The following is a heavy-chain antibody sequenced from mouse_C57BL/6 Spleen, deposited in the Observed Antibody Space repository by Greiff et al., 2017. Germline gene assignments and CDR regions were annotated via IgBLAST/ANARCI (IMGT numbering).Heavy chain of an antibody. CDR3: ARDYGSSYVEDYAMDY. CDR2: INPSNGGT. D-gene: IGHD1-1*01. CDR1: GYTFTSYW. V-gene: IGHV1-53*01. J-gene: IGHJ4*01. Sequence: VQLQQPGTELVKPGASVKLSCKASGYTFTSYWMHWVKQRPGQGLEWIGNINPSNGGTNYNEKFKSKATLTVDKSSSTAYMQLSSLTSEDSAVYYCARDYGSSYVEDYAMDYWGQGTSVTVSS.